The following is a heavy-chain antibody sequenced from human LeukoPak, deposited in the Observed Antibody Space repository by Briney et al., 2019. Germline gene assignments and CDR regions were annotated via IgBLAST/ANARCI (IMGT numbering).Heavy chain of an antibody. CDR2: IYSGGST. V-gene: IGHV3-53*01. D-gene: IGHD3-22*01. J-gene: IGHJ5*02. CDR1: GFTVSSNY. CDR3: AGEMYYYDSSGYYAP. Sequence: GGSLRLSCAASGFTVSSNYMSWVRQAPGKELEWVSVIYSGGSTYYADSVKGRFTISRDNSKNTLYLQMNSLRAEDTAVYYCAGEMYYYDSSGYYAPWGQGTLVTVSS.